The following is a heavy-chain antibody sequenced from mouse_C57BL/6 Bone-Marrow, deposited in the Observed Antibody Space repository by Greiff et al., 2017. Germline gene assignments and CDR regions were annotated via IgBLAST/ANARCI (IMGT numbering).Heavy chain of an antibody. CDR3: ARAAYYYDEG. Sequence: EVQLVESGPGLVKPSQSLSLTCSVTGYSITSGYYWNWIRQFPGNKLEWMGYISYDGSNNYNPSLKNRISITRDTSKNQFFLKLNSVTTEDTATYYCARAAYYYDEGWGQGTLVTVSA. D-gene: IGHD2-4*01. V-gene: IGHV3-6*01. J-gene: IGHJ3*01. CDR1: GYSITSGYY. CDR2: ISYDGSN.